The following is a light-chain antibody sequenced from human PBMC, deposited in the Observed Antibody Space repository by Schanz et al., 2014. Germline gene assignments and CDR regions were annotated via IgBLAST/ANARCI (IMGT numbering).Light chain of an antibody. Sequence: EIVMTQSPATLSVSPGERATLSCRASQSVSSNLAWYQQKPGQAPRLLIYGASTRATGIPARFSGSGSGTGFTLTISRLEPEDFAVYYCQQYGSSRYTFGQGTKLEIK. V-gene: IGKV3-15*01. CDR2: GAS. CDR3: QQYGSSRYT. J-gene: IGKJ2*01. CDR1: QSVSSN.